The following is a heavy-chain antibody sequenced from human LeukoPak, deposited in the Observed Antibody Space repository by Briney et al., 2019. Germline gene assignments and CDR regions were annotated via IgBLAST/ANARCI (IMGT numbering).Heavy chain of an antibody. CDR1: GFTFSNYG. V-gene: IGHV3-30*18. J-gene: IGHJ4*02. CDR2: ISYDGSNK. Sequence: GRSLRLSCAASGFTFSNYGMHWVRQAPGKGLEWVAVISYDGSNKYYADSVKGRFTISRDNSKNTLYLQMNSLRAEDTAVYYCAKVYSSGWSPIDYWGQGTLVTVSS. CDR3: AKVYSSGWSPIDY. D-gene: IGHD6-19*01.